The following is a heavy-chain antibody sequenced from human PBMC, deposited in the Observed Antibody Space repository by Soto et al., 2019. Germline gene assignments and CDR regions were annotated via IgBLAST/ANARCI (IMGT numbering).Heavy chain of an antibody. J-gene: IGHJ4*02. CDR2: IFYSGST. CDR3: ARIFPSYCGGDCPFFDS. Sequence: SSETLSLTCTVSGGSVNSYYWSWIRQPPGKGLEWIGYIFYSGSTNHNPSLKSRVTMSVDWSKNQFSLRLDSVTAADTAVYYCARIFPSYCGGDCPFFDSWGQGTLVTVSS. D-gene: IGHD2-21*02. V-gene: IGHV4-59*02. CDR1: GGSVNSYY.